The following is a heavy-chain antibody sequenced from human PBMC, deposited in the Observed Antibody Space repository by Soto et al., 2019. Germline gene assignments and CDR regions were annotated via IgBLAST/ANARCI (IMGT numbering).Heavy chain of an antibody. Sequence: EVQLLESGGGLVQPGGSLRLSCAVSGFSFSTYGVNWVRQAPGKGLEWVCGVSGGSGVTYYADSVKGRFTITGDDSKNTVYLQMHSLRVEDTAVYYCAKWNGYGDFWGQGTLVTVSS. D-gene: IGHD1-1*01. J-gene: IGHJ4*02. CDR2: VSGGSGVT. CDR1: GFSFSTYG. V-gene: IGHV3-23*01. CDR3: AKWNGYGDF.